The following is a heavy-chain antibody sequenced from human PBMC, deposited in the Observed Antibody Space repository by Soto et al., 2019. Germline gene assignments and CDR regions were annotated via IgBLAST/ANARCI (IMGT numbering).Heavy chain of an antibody. CDR3: ARDSGIRTADY. J-gene: IGHJ4*02. CDR1: GFTFSSYG. D-gene: IGHD2-21*02. Sequence: PGGSLRLSCAASGFTFSSYGMHWVRQAPGKGLEWVAVIWYDGSNKYYAESVKGRFTISRDNSKNTLYQQMNNLKAEDTAVYYCARDSGIRTADYWGQGTLVTVSS. CDR2: IWYDGSNK. V-gene: IGHV3-33*01.